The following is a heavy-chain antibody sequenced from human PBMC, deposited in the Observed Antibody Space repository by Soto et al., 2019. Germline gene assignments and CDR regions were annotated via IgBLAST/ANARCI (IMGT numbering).Heavy chain of an antibody. D-gene: IGHD2-2*01. CDR1: GGSVSSGSYY. Sequence: QVQLQESGPGLVKPSETLSLTCSVSGGSVSSGSYYWSWIRQSPEKVLEWIGYIYYTGGTKYNPSLTSRVTISADTSRNHFSLKLTSVTAADTAVYYCARLEVGLDYWGQGVLVTVSS. J-gene: IGHJ4*02. CDR2: IYYTGGT. V-gene: IGHV4-61*03. CDR3: ARLEVGLDY.